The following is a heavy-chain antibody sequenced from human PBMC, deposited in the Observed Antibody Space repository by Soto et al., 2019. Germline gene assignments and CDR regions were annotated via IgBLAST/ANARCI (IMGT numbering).Heavy chain of an antibody. J-gene: IGHJ3*02. V-gene: IGHV3-48*02. CDR2: ISSSSSTI. CDR1: GFTFSSYS. Sequence: GGSLRFSCAASGFTFSSYSMNWVRQAPGKGLEWVSYISSSSSTIYYADSVKGRFTISRDNAKNSLYLQMNSLRDEDTAVYYCARETDGDSSVYHYGDAFDIWGHGTMVTVSS. D-gene: IGHD3-22*01. CDR3: ARETDGDSSVYHYGDAFDI.